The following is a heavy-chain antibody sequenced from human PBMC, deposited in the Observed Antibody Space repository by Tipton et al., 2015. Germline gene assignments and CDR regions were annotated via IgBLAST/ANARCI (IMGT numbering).Heavy chain of an antibody. Sequence: SLRLSCAASGFTFSSYSMNWVRQAPGKGLEWVSYNSSSSSTIYYADSVKGRFTISRDNAKNSLYLQMNSLRDEDTAVYYCARVELTGTTQPVDYWGQGTLVTVSS. J-gene: IGHJ4*02. D-gene: IGHD1-20*01. V-gene: IGHV3-48*02. CDR1: GFTFSSYS. CDR3: ARVELTGTTQPVDY. CDR2: NSSSSSTI.